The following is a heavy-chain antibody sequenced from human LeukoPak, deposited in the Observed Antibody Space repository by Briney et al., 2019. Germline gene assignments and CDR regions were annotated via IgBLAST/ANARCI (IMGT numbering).Heavy chain of an antibody. CDR2: ISGSGGST. CDR3: ARIQYYYDSSGLLAFDY. CDR1: GFTFSSYA. V-gene: IGHV3-23*01. J-gene: IGHJ4*02. Sequence: GGSLRLSCAASGFTFSSYAMSWVRQAPGKGLEWVSAISGSGGSTYYADSVKGRFTISRDNAKNSLYLQMNSLRAEDTAVYYCARIQYYYDSSGLLAFDYWGQGTLVTVSS. D-gene: IGHD3-22*01.